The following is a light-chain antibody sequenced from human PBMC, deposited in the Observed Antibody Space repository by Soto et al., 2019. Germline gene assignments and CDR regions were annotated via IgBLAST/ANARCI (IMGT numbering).Light chain of an antibody. CDR3: QQYGSSTWT. Sequence: EIVMTQSPATLSLSPGERAALSCRASQSVGSGYLSWYQQKPGRAPKLLIYGASSRATGIPDRFSGSGSGTDFTLTISRLEPEDFAVYYCQQYGSSTWTFGQGTKVDIK. V-gene: IGKV3-20*01. CDR1: QSVGSGY. J-gene: IGKJ1*01. CDR2: GAS.